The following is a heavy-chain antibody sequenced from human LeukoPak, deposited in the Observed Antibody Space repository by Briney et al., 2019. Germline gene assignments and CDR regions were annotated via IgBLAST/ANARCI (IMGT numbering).Heavy chain of an antibody. CDR3: AKALDTAMVTRSFASDY. D-gene: IGHD5-18*01. CDR1: GFTFSTYA. J-gene: IGHJ4*02. V-gene: IGHV3-23*01. CDR2: ISGRGTST. Sequence: GGSLRLSCAASGFTFSTYAMTWVRQAPGKGLEWVSGISGRGTSTYYADSVKGRFTISRDSSKNTLYLQMNSLGAEDTAVYYCAKALDTAMVTRSFASDYWGQGTLVTVSS.